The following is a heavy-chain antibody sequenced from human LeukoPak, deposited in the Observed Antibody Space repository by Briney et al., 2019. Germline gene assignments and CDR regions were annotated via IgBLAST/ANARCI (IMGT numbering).Heavy chain of an antibody. J-gene: IGHJ6*03. CDR2: IRSKANSYAT. V-gene: IGHV3-73*01. D-gene: IGHD5-12*01. CDR3: TRRAQPDIYYYYYTDV. CDR1: GFTFSGSA. Sequence: GGSLRLSCAASGFTFSGSAMHWVRQASGKGLEWVGRIRSKANSYATADAASVKGRFTISRDDSKNTAYLQMNSLKTEDTAVYYCTRRAQPDIYYYYYTDVWGKGTTVTVSS.